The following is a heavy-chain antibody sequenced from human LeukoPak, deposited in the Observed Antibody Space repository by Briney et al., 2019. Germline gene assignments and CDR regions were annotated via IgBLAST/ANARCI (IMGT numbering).Heavy chain of an antibody. J-gene: IGHJ4*02. CDR3: ARGIWTSHTVGYYFDN. Sequence: EASVKVSCKASGYTFINYAVNWVRQAPGQRLEWMGWINAGNGNTKYSQKFQDRVTITSDASASTAYMELSSLRSEDMAVYYCARGIWTSHTVGYYFDNWGQGTLVTVSS. D-gene: IGHD6-13*01. CDR2: INAGNGNT. CDR1: GYTFINYA. V-gene: IGHV1-3*03.